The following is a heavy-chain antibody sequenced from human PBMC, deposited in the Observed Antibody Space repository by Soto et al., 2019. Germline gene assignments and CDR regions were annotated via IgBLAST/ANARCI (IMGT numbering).Heavy chain of an antibody. CDR1: GFTFSTYG. D-gene: IGHD1-26*01. Sequence: QVQLVESGGGVVQPGTSLRLSCAASGFTFSTYGMHWVRQAPGKGPEWVAIISHDGNDKYYGDSVQGRFTISRDNSKNTLSLQMSSLKTDDTAVYYCAKDLGIEGATGDYWGQGTLVTVSS. V-gene: IGHV3-30*18. CDR3: AKDLGIEGATGDY. J-gene: IGHJ4*02. CDR2: ISHDGNDK.